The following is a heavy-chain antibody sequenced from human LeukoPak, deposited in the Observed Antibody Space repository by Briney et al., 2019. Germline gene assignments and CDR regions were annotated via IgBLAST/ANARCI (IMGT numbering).Heavy chain of an antibody. CDR2: ISSSGSTI. Sequence: PGGSLRLSCAASGFTFSSYEMNWVRQAPGKGLEWVSYISSSGSTIYYADSVKGRFTISRDNAKNSLYLQMNSLRAEDTAVYYCAKVPYDFWSGYFDQYYYYYMDVWGKGTTVTVSS. V-gene: IGHV3-48*03. D-gene: IGHD3-3*01. J-gene: IGHJ6*03. CDR3: AKVPYDFWSGYFDQYYYYYMDV. CDR1: GFTFSSYE.